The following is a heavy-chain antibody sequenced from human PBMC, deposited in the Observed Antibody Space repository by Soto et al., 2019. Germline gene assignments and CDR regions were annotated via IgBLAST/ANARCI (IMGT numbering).Heavy chain of an antibody. CDR2: INAGNGNT. V-gene: IGHV1-3*01. CDR1: GYTFTNYA. D-gene: IGHD3-9*01. Sequence: ASVKVSCKASGYTFTNYAIHWVRQAPGQRLEWMGWINAGNGNTKYSQKFQGRVTISRDNSKHTLYLQMNSLRAEDTALYYCAILPTGYPNWFGPWGQGTLVTVSS. J-gene: IGHJ5*02. CDR3: AILPTGYPNWFGP.